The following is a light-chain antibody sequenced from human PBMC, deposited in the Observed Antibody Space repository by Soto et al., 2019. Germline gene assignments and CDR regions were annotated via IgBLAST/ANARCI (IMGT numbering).Light chain of an antibody. CDR3: QQYDSYSKYT. CDR1: QSISSW. J-gene: IGKJ2*01. Sequence: DIQMTQSPSTLSASVGDRVTITCRASQSISSWLAWYQQKPGKAPNLVMYDASGLASGVPSRFSGSGSGTEFTLTISSLQPDDFATYYCQQYDSYSKYTFGQGTKVDIK. V-gene: IGKV1-5*01. CDR2: DAS.